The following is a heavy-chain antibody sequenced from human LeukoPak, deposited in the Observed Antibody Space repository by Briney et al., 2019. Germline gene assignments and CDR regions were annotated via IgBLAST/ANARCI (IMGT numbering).Heavy chain of an antibody. CDR2: INHSGST. V-gene: IGHV4-34*01. J-gene: IGHJ6*04. D-gene: IGHD2-2*01. Sequence: PSETLSLTCAVYGGSFSGYYWSWIRQPPGKGLEWIGEINHSGSTNYNPSLKSRVTIPVDTSKNQFSLKLSPVTAADTAVYYCARLHCNSTSCYGPLYYYYGMDVWGKGTTVTVSS. CDR1: GGSFSGYY. CDR3: ARLHCNSTSCYGPLYYYYGMDV.